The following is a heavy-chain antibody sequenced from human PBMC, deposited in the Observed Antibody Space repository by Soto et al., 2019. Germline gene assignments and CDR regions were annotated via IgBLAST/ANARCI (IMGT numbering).Heavy chain of an antibody. CDR2: IFYSGST. CDR1: GGSISSSSCY. CDR3: ARSVFP. V-gene: IGHV4-39*07. J-gene: IGHJ5*02. Sequence: PSETLSLTCSVSGGSISSSSCYWSWIRQPPGKGLEWIGNIFYSGSTYYNPSLKSRVTISVDTSKNQFSLNLSSVTAADTAMYYCARSVFPWGQGTPVTVSS.